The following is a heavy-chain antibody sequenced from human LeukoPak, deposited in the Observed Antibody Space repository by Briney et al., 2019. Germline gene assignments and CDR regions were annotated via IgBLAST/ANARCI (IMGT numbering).Heavy chain of an antibody. CDR1: GFTFSDYY. D-gene: IGHD3-22*01. V-gene: IGHV3-11*01. CDR3: ARDQDYYDGKGAFDI. J-gene: IGHJ3*02. Sequence: GGSLRLSCAASGFTFSDYYMSWIRQAPGKGLEWVSYISSSGSTIYYADSVKGRFTISRGNAKNSLYLQMNSLRAEDTAVYYCARDQDYYDGKGAFDIWGQGTMVTVSS. CDR2: ISSSGSTI.